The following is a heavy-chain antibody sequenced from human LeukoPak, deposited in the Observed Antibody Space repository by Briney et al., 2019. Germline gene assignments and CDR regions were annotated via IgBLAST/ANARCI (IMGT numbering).Heavy chain of an antibody. CDR2: INPNSGDT. D-gene: IGHD3-10*01. CDR1: AYXFTDYY. J-gene: IGHJ4*02. Sequence: ASVKVSCRASAYXFTDYYIHWVRQAPGQGLEWMGWINPNSGDTNYAQKFKARVTMTRDTSISTAYMELSSLRYDDTAVYYCARDTGSVFDYWGQGTLVTVSS. V-gene: IGHV1-2*02. CDR3: ARDTGSVFDY.